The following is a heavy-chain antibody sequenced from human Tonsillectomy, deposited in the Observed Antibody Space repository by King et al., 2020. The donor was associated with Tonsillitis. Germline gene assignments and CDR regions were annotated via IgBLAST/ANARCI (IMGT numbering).Heavy chain of an antibody. J-gene: IGHJ6*02. Sequence: QLVQSGAEVKKPGESLKISCKDSGYSFTSYWIGWVRQMPGKGLEWMGIIYPGDSDTRYSPSFQGQVTISADKSISTAYLPWSSLKASDTAMYYCATTMVRGAIKRYYYYGMDVWGQGTTVTVSS. V-gene: IGHV5-51*01. CDR3: ATTMVRGAIKRYYYYGMDV. CDR2: IYPGDSDT. CDR1: GYSFTSYW. D-gene: IGHD3-10*01.